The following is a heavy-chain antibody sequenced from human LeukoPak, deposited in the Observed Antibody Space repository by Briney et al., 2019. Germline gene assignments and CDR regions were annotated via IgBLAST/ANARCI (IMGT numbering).Heavy chain of an antibody. J-gene: IGHJ4*02. CDR2: ISSSSSYI. V-gene: IGHV3-21*01. CDR3: ARDSNPYCSSTSCYYFDY. D-gene: IGHD2-2*01. Sequence: GGSLRLSCAASGFTFDDYAMHWVRQAPGKGLEWVSSISSSSSYIYYADSVKGRFTISRDNAKNSLYLQMNSLRAEDTAVYYCARDSNPYCSSTSCYYFDYWGQGTLVTVSS. CDR1: GFTFDDYA.